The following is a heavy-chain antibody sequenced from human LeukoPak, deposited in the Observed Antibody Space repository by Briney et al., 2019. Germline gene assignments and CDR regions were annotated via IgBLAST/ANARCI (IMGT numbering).Heavy chain of an antibody. CDR1: GGSFSGYY. CDR2: INHSGST. J-gene: IGHJ4*02. Sequence: SETLSLTCAVYGGSFSGYYWSWIRQPPGKGLEWIGEINHSGSTNYNPSLKSRVTISVDTSKNQFSLKLSSVTAADTAVYYCARGGNSYGGKFDYWGQGTLVTVSS. CDR3: ARGGNSYGGKFDY. D-gene: IGHD5-18*01. V-gene: IGHV4-34*01.